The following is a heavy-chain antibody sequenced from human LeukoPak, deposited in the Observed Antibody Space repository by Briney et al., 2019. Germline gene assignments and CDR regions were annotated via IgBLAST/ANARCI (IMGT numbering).Heavy chain of an antibody. CDR2: INQSGST. J-gene: IGHJ2*01. V-gene: IGHV4-34*01. CDR1: GGSFSGYY. CDR3: ARRLDI. Sequence: SETLSLTCAVYGGSFSGYYWSWIRQPPGKGLEWIGGINQSGSTNYNPSLKSRVTISVDTSKHQFSLKLSSVTAADTAVYFCARRLDIWGRGTLVTVSS.